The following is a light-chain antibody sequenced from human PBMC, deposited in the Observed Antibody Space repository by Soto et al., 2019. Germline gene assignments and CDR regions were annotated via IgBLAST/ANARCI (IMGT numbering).Light chain of an antibody. J-gene: IGLJ2*01. CDR3: NSFTTSSTLV. CDR2: DVS. Sequence: QSVLTQPAYVSGSPGQSITISCTGTSSDVGAYNYVSWYQHHPGKAPKLMIYDVSNRPSGVSNRFSGSKSGNTASLTISGLQAEDEADYYCNSFTTSSTLVFGGGTKLTVL. V-gene: IGLV2-14*03. CDR1: SSDVGAYNY.